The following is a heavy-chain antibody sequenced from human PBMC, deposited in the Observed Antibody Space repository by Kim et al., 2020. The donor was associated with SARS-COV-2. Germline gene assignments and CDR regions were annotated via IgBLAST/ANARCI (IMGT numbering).Heavy chain of an antibody. CDR1: GFTFSSYS. CDR3: ALIGCSSTSCYYYYGMDV. V-gene: IGHV3-21*01. Sequence: GGSLRPSCAASGFTFSSYSMNWVRQAPGKGLEWVSSISSSSSYIYYVDSVKGRFTISRDNAKNSLYLQMNSLRAEDTAVYYCALIGCSSTSCYYYYGMDVWGQGTTVTVS. D-gene: IGHD2-2*01. CDR2: ISSSSSYI. J-gene: IGHJ6*02.